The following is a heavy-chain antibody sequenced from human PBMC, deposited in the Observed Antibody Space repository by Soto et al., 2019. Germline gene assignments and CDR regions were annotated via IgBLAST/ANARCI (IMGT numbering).Heavy chain of an antibody. Sequence: SETLSLTCTVSGGSISSYYWSWIRQPPGKGLEWIGYIYYSGSTNYNPSLKSQVTISVDTSKNQFSLKLSSVTAADTAVYYCARHDEYYDFWSGYYFDYWGQGTLVTVSS. CDR1: GGSISSYY. V-gene: IGHV4-59*08. D-gene: IGHD3-3*01. J-gene: IGHJ4*02. CDR2: IYYSGST. CDR3: ARHDEYYDFWSGYYFDY.